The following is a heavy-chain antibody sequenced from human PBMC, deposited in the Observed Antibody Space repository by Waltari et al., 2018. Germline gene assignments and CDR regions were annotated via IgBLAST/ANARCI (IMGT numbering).Heavy chain of an antibody. CDR2: IKQDGSEK. CDR1: GFTFSNSW. Sequence: EVHLVESGGGLVQPGGSLRLSCVGSGFTFSNSWMTWVRQVPGKGLEWVANIKQDGSEKYYVDSVKGRFTISRDNAKNSLYLQMNSLRAEDTAVYYCATRPHKSARDVYYGVFDYWGRGTLVTVSS. V-gene: IGHV3-7*01. D-gene: IGHD3-22*01. CDR3: ATRPHKSARDVYYGVFDY. J-gene: IGHJ4*02.